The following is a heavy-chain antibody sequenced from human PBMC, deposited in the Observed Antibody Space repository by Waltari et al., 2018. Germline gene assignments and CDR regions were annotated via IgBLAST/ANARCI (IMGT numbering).Heavy chain of an antibody. Sequence: VQLQQWGAGLLKPSETLSLTCAVYGGSFSGYYWSWIRQPPGKGLEWIGEINHSGSTNYNPSLKSRVTISVDTSKNQFSLKLSSVTAADTAVYYCARGQGYCSGGSCYGGAFDIWGQGTMVTVSS. CDR3: ARGQGYCSGGSCYGGAFDI. CDR1: GGSFSGYY. D-gene: IGHD2-15*01. CDR2: INHSGST. V-gene: IGHV4-34*01. J-gene: IGHJ3*02.